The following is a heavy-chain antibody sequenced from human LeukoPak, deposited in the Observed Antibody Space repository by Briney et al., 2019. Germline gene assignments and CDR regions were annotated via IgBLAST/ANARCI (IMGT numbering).Heavy chain of an antibody. J-gene: IGHJ3*01. Sequence: PSETLSLTCTVSGGSISSYYLSWIRQPPGKGLEWIGYIYYSGSTNYNPSLKSRVTISVDTSKNQFSLKLSSVTAADTAVYYCAREIGGSYLPWGQGTMVTVSS. CDR3: AREIGGSYLP. D-gene: IGHD1-26*01. CDR1: GGSISSYY. CDR2: IYYSGST. V-gene: IGHV4-59*01.